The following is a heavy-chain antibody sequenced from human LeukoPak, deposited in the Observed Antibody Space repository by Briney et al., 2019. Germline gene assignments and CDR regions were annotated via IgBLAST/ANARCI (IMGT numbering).Heavy chain of an antibody. Sequence: GGSVRLSCGAWVFTFDPFGVTFVLEARAKALVCVSPIRGTDGSTAYEASVNGRFTISRDNAKISMYLQMNSLRVEDTALYYCARVWAWGSGNYFDNRGQATLATVSS. CDR3: ARVWAWGSGNYFDN. J-gene: IGHJ4*02. CDR1: VFTFDPFG. D-gene: IGHD7-27*01. V-gene: IGHV3-20*04. CDR2: IRGTDGST.